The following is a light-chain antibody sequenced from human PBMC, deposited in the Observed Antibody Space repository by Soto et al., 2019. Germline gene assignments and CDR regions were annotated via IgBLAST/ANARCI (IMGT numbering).Light chain of an antibody. CDR1: QGISSY. J-gene: IGKJ4*01. V-gene: IGKV1-9*01. CDR3: EQANSYPLT. CDR2: AAS. Sequence: IQLTQSPSSLSASVGDRVTITCRASQGISSYLAWYQQKPGKAPNLLIYAASTLQSGVPSRFSGSGSVTDFTLTISSLQPEDFATYYCEQANSYPLTFGGGTKVDIK.